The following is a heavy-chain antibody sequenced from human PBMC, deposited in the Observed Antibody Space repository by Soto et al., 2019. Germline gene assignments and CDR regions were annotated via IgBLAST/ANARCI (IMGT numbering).Heavy chain of an antibody. J-gene: IGHJ3*02. CDR3: ARARPYSIGWYPIDI. CDR1: GDSVSSNSAA. Sequence: SQTLSLTCAISGDSVSSNSAAWNWIRQSPSRGLEWLGRTYYRTKWYNDYAVSVKRRITINPDTSKNQFSLQLNSVTPEDTAVYYFARARPYSIGWYPIDIWGQGTMVTVSS. CDR2: TYYRTKWYN. D-gene: IGHD6-19*01. V-gene: IGHV6-1*01.